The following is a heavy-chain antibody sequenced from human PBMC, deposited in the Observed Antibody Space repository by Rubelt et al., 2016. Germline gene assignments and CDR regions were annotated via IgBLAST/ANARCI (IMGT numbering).Heavy chain of an antibody. D-gene: IGHD2-8*01. CDR2: ISGSGSST. V-gene: IGHV3-23*01. CDR3: AKVKWVS. J-gene: IGHJ4*02. Sequence: EVQLLESGGGLVQPGGSLRLSCAASGFNFSNYAMSWVRQAPGKGLEWVSVISGSGSSTDYADSVKGRFTISRDKSKNTRYLQMNSLRDEYTAVYYCAKVKWVSWGQGTLVTVSS. CDR1: GFNFSNYA.